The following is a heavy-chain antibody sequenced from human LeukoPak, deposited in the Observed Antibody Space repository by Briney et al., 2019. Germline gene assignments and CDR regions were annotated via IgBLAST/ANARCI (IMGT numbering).Heavy chain of an antibody. CDR1: GFTFRNYT. Sequence: GGSLRLSCVASGFTFRNYTMSWVRQSPGKGLEWISAISNDGVYTFHADSVKGRLTISRDNSKNTLYLQMDSLRAEDTAIYYCAKGSSGGRPYYFDYWGQGTLVTVSS. V-gene: IGHV3-23*01. CDR3: AKGSSGGRPYYFDY. D-gene: IGHD3-22*01. CDR2: ISNDGVYT. J-gene: IGHJ4*02.